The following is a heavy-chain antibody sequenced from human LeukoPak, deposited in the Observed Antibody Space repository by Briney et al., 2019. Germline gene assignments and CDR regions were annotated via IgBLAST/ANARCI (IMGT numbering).Heavy chain of an antibody. CDR2: LYYSGTT. CDR1: GGSIGSGTYY. V-gene: IGHV4-39*07. J-gene: IGHJ5*02. Sequence: PSETLSLTCTVSGGSIGSGTYYWGWIRQPPGKGLEWIGSLYYSGTTYYNPSLKSRVTISLDTSKNQFSLKLGSVTAADTAVYFCARRDILTGYPTWGQGTLVTVSS. D-gene: IGHD3-9*01. CDR3: ARRDILTGYPT.